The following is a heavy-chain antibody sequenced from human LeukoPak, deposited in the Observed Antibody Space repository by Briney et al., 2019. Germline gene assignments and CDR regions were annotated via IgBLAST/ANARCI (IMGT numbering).Heavy chain of an antibody. J-gene: IGHJ6*02. CDR2: ISSSGSTI. V-gene: IGHV3-11*01. D-gene: IGHD4-11*01. CDR3: ARAPMTTVKDYYYGMDV. Sequence: PGGSLRLSCAASGFTFSDYYMSWIRQAPGKGLEWVSYISSSGSTIYYADSVKSRFTISRDNAKNSLYLQMNSLRAEDTAVYYCARAPMTTVKDYYYGMDVWGQGTTVTVSS. CDR1: GFTFSDYY.